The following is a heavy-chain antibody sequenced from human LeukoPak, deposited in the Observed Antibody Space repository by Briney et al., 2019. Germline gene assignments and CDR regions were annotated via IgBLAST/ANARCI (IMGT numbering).Heavy chain of an antibody. Sequence: SVKVSCKASGGTFSSYAISWVRQAPGQGLEWMGRIIPIFGTANYAQKFQGRVTITADESTSTAYMELSSLRSEDTAVYYCARGAERLDLDAFDIWGQGTMVTVSS. CDR1: GGTFSSYA. V-gene: IGHV1-69*13. D-gene: IGHD6-19*01. CDR2: IIPIFGTA. CDR3: ARGAERLDLDAFDI. J-gene: IGHJ3*02.